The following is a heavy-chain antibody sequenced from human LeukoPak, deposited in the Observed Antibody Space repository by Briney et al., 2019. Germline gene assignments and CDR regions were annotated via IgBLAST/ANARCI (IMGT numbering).Heavy chain of an antibody. CDR2: INHSGST. CDR3: ASRSSGWSYYYYYYYMDV. D-gene: IGHD6-19*01. V-gene: IGHV4-34*01. Sequence: SESLSLTCAVYGGSFSGYYWSWIRQPPGKGLEWIGEINHSGSTNYNPSLKSRVTISVDTSKNQFSLKLSSVTAADTAVYYCASRSSGWSYYYYYYYMDVWGKGTTVTISS. CDR1: GGSFSGYY. J-gene: IGHJ6*03.